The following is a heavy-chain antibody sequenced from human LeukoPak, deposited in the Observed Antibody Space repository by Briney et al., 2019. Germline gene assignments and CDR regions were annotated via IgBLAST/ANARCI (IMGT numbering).Heavy chain of an antibody. CDR1: GFTFSSYA. D-gene: IGHD3-22*01. V-gene: IGHV3-30*02. Sequence: GGSLRLSCAASGFTFSSYAMSWVRQAPGKGLEWVAFIRYDGSNKYYADSVKGRFTISRDNSKNTLYLQMNSLRAEDTAVYYCAKVWGAYYYDSSGYSHFDYWGQGTLVTVSS. CDR2: IRYDGSNK. CDR3: AKVWGAYYYDSSGYSHFDY. J-gene: IGHJ4*02.